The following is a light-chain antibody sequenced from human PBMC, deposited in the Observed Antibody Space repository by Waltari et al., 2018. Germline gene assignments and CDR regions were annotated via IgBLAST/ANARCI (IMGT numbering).Light chain of an antibody. J-gene: IGKJ1*01. CDR1: QSLVHSDGHTY. V-gene: IGKV2-30*02. CDR3: MQGTHWPPWT. CDR2: QVS. Sequence: DVLLTQSPLSLPVTLGQPSSISCRSSQSLVHSDGHTYLNWFQQRPGQSPRRLIYQVSKRDSGVPDRFSGSVSGADFTLKISRVEAEDVGVYYCMQGTHWPPWTFGQGTKVEIK.